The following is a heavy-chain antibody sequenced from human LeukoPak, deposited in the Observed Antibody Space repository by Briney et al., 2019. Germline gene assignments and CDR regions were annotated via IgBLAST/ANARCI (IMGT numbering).Heavy chain of an antibody. CDR2: IYTSGST. CDR1: GGSISSYY. J-gene: IGHJ4*02. CDR3: ARDLTDYDSSGYDY. D-gene: IGHD3-22*01. Sequence: PETLSLTCTVSGGSISSYYWSWIRQPAGKGLEWIGRIYTSGSTNYNPSLKSRVAMSVDTSKNQFSLKLSSVTAADTAVYYCARDLTDYDSSGYDYWGQGTLVTVSS. V-gene: IGHV4-4*07.